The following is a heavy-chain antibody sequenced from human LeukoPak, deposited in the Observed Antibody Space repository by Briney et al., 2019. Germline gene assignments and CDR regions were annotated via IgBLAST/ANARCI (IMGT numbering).Heavy chain of an antibody. D-gene: IGHD6-13*01. V-gene: IGHV6-1*01. CDR3: ARARGYLEN. CDR2: TYYRSKWYN. Sequence: SQTLSLTCAISGDSVSSNSAAWNWLRQSPSRGLEWLGRTYYRSKWYNDYAVSVKSRVTIKPDTSKNQFTLQLNSVTPEDTAVYYCARARGYLENWGQGTLVTVSS. J-gene: IGHJ4*02. CDR1: GDSVSSNSAA.